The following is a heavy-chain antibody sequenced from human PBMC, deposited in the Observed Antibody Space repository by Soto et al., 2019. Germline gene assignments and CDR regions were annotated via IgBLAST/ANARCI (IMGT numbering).Heavy chain of an antibody. CDR3: ANGRGYDILTGYPRSDAFDI. CDR1: GFTFSSYG. CDR2: ISYDGSNK. V-gene: IGHV3-30*18. J-gene: IGHJ3*02. Sequence: QVQLVESGGGVVQPGRSLRLSCAASGFTFSSYGMHWVRQAPGKGLEWVAVISYDGSNKYYADSVKGRFTISRDNSKNTLYLQMTSLRAEDTAVYYCANGRGYDILTGYPRSDAFDIWGQGTMVTVSS. D-gene: IGHD3-9*01.